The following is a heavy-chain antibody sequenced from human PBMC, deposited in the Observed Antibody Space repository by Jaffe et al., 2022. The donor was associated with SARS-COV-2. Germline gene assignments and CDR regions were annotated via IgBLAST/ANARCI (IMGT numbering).Heavy chain of an antibody. CDR3: ARPYCSGGSCYSRNLYYGMDV. D-gene: IGHD2-15*01. Sequence: QVQLVQSGAEVKKPGSSVKVSCKASGGTFSSYTISWVRQAPGQGLEWMGRIIPILGIANYAQKFQGRVTITADKSTSTAYMELSSLRSEDTAVYYCARPYCSGGSCYSRNLYYGMDVWGQGTTVTVSS. CDR1: GGTFSSYT. V-gene: IGHV1-69*02. CDR2: IIPILGIA. J-gene: IGHJ6*02.